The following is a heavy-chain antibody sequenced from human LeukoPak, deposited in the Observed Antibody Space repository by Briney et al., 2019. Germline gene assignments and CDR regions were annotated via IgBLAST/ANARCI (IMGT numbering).Heavy chain of an antibody. D-gene: IGHD3-10*01. Sequence: TGGSLRLSCAASGFTFSSYGMHWVRQAPGKGLEWVAVISYDGSNKYYADSVKGRFTISRDNSKNTLYLQMNSLRAEDTAVYYCAKARREYYGSGRNYYYYYGMDVWGQGTTVTVSS. CDR3: AKARREYYGSGRNYYYYYGMDV. CDR2: ISYDGSNK. CDR1: GFTFSSYG. J-gene: IGHJ6*02. V-gene: IGHV3-30*18.